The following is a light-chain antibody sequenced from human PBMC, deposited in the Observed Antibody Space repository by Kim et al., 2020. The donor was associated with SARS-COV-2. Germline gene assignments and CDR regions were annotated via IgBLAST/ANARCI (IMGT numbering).Light chain of an antibody. CDR2: DAS. CDR1: QGISSA. V-gene: IGKV1D-13*01. CDR3: QQFNNYPRT. Sequence: AIQLTQSPSSLSASVGDRVTITCRASQGISSALAWYQQKPGKTPKLLIYDASNLESGVPSRFSGSGSGTDFTLTISSLQPEDFATYYCQQFNNYPRTFGGRTKVDIK. J-gene: IGKJ4*01.